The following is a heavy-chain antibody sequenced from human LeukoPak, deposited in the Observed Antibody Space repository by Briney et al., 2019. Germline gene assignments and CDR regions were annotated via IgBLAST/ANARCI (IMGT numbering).Heavy chain of an antibody. CDR2: IDTNTGNP. V-gene: IGHV7-4-1*02. CDR1: GYTFTTYP. CDR3: ARDRSGDGYNYYFDY. Sequence: ASVKVSCKASGYTFTTYPINWVRQAPGQGLEWMGWIDTNTGNPTYAQGFTGRFVFSLDTSVSTAYLQISSLRAEDTAVYYCARDRSGDGYNYYFDYWGQGTLVTVSS. D-gene: IGHD5-24*01. J-gene: IGHJ4*02.